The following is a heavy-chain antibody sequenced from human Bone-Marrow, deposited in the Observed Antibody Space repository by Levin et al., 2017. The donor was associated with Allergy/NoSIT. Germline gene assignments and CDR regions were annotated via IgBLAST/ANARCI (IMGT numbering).Heavy chain of an antibody. V-gene: IGHV3-30-3*01. CDR3: ARASVSGWYMSWYSNGLDV. J-gene: IGHJ6*02. CDR2: VSIDGNNL. D-gene: IGHD6-19*01. Sequence: PGGSLRLSCVASGFIFRNYAIHWVRQAPGKGLEWLAVVSIDGNNLYTADSVVGRLTLSRDKSEDTLYLQMNSLRVEDTAVYYCARASVSGWYMSWYSNGLDVWGHGTTVTVSS. CDR1: GFIFRNYA.